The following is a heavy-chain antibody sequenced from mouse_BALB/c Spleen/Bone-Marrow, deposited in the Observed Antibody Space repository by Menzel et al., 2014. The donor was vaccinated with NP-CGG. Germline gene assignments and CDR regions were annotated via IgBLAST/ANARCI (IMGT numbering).Heavy chain of an antibody. CDR2: IDPANGNT. Sequence: EVQLQQSGAELVKPGASVMLSCTASGFNIKDTYMHWVKQRPEQGLEWIGRIDPANGNTKYDPKFQGKATITADTSSNTAYLQLSSLTSEDTAVYYCAYGSSYDYFDYWGQGTTLTVSS. CDR3: AYGSSYDYFDY. CDR1: GFNIKDTY. D-gene: IGHD1-1*01. J-gene: IGHJ2*01. V-gene: IGHV14-3*02.